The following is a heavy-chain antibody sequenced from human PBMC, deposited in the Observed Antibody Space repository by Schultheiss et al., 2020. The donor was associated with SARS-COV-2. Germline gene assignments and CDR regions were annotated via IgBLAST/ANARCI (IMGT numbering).Heavy chain of an antibody. Sequence: GGSLRLSCAASGFTFSTYAMHWVRQAPGKGLEWVALISYDGSNKYYAESVKGRFTISRDNFKNTLYLKMNSLRAEDTAVYFCAGEPPYDFWSGYYSEGFGFWGQGTLVTVSS. D-gene: IGHD3-3*01. V-gene: IGHV3-30*01. CDR3: AGEPPYDFWSGYYSEGFGF. CDR2: ISYDGSNK. J-gene: IGHJ4*02. CDR1: GFTFSTYA.